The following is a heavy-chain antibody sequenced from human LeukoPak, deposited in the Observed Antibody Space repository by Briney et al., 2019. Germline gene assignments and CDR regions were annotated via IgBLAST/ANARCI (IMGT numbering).Heavy chain of an antibody. CDR3: VRHDGRSGGTMGALDS. D-gene: IGHD4-23*01. V-gene: IGHV4-39*01. CDR2: VYYGRTT. CDR1: GGSISSSSHH. Sequence: PSETLSLTCTVSGGSISSSSHHWGWIRQSPGKGLEWIGSVYYGRTTYYNPSLNSRVTIFVVTSKNQLSLQLNSVTAADTAVYYCVRHDGRSGGTMGALDSWGQGSLVTVSS. J-gene: IGHJ4*02.